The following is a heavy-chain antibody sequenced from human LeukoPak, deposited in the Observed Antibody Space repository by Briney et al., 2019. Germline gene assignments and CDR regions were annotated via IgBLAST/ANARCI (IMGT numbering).Heavy chain of an antibody. V-gene: IGHV4-38-2*02. Sequence: SETLSLTCTVSGYSISSGYYWGWIRQPPGKGLEWIGSIYHSGSTYYNPSLKSRVTISVDTSKNQFSLKLSSVTAADTAVYYCAREFREYQLLLWDGFDPWGQGTLVTVSS. J-gene: IGHJ5*02. CDR2: IYHSGST. CDR3: AREFREYQLLLWDGFDP. CDR1: GYSISSGYY. D-gene: IGHD2-2*01.